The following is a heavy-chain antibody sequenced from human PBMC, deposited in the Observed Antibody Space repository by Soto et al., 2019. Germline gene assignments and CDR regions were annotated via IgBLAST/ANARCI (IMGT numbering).Heavy chain of an antibody. Sequence: GGSLRLSCAASGFTVSSNYMSWVRQAPGKGLEWDSVIYSGGSTYYADSAKGRFTISRDNSKNTLYLQMNSLRAEDTAVYYCARETGTSYYYYGMDVWGQGTTVTVSS. CDR2: IYSGGST. V-gene: IGHV3-53*01. D-gene: IGHD1-7*01. CDR1: GFTVSSNY. J-gene: IGHJ6*02. CDR3: ARETGTSYYYYGMDV.